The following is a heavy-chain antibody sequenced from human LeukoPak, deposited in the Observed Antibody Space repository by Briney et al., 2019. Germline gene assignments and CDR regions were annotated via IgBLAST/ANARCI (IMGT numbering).Heavy chain of an antibody. D-gene: IGHD2-21*02. Sequence: SETLSLTCTVSGGSISSSSYYWGWIRQPPGKGLEWIGGIYYSGSTYYNPSLKSRVTISVDTSKNQFSLKLSSVTAADTAVYYCARQGGICGDCYIRNFWFDPWGQGTLVTVSS. J-gene: IGHJ5*02. CDR1: GGSISSSSYY. CDR2: IYYSGST. CDR3: ARQGGICGDCYIRNFWFDP. V-gene: IGHV4-39*01.